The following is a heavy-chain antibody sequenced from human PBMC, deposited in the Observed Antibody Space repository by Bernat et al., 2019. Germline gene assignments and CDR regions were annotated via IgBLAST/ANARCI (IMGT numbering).Heavy chain of an antibody. D-gene: IGHD6-25*01. Sequence: QVQLVESGGGVVQPGRSLRLSCAASGFSFGTYGIQWVRQAPGKGLEWVAVVSSDGHTKIYVDSVKGRFAISRDNSKNTLYLQMNSLRVEDTAVYYCVKEGHSRGYGAYFDSWGQGALVTVSA. J-gene: IGHJ4*02. CDR1: GFSFGTYG. CDR2: VSSDGHTK. CDR3: VKEGHSRGYGAYFDS. V-gene: IGHV3-30*18.